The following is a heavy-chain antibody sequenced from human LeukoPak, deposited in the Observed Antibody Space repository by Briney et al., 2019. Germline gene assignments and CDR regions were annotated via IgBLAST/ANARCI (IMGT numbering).Heavy chain of an antibody. V-gene: IGHV1-2*02. Sequence: ASVKVSCKASGYTFTGYYMHWVRQAPGQGLEWMGWINPNSGGTNYAQKFQGRVTMTRDTSISTAYMELNRLRSDDTAVYYCARALDGSGSYQGYYYYGMDVWGQGTTVTVSS. J-gene: IGHJ6*02. CDR3: ARALDGSGSYQGYYYYGMDV. D-gene: IGHD3-10*01. CDR2: INPNSGGT. CDR1: GYTFTGYY.